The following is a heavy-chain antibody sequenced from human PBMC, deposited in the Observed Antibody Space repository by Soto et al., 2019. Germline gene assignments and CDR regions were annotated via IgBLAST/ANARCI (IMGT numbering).Heavy chain of an antibody. D-gene: IGHD1-20*01. Sequence: GGSLRLSCAASGFTFRDYYMSWLRQAPGKGLEWISYISSSGTDKKYADSVKGRFTISRDNANNSQYLQMNSLRAEDTALYYCARRYWDSEAFDIWGQGTMVTVSS. J-gene: IGHJ3*02. CDR1: GFTFRDYY. V-gene: IGHV3-11*06. CDR2: ISSSGTDK. CDR3: ARRYWDSEAFDI.